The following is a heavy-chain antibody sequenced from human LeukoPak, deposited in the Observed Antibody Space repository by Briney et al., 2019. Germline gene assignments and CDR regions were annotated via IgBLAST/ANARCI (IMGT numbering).Heavy chain of an antibody. D-gene: IGHD3-10*01. CDR3: TRHEEDWNGSGTFDP. CDR2: IRSKANSYAT. Sequence: GGSLRLSCAASGFTFSGSAMHWVRQASGKGLEWVGRIRSKANSYATAYAASVKGRFTISRDDSKNTAYLQMNSLKTEDTAVYYCTRHEEDWNGSGTFDPWGQGTLVTVSS. CDR1: GFTFSGSA. V-gene: IGHV3-73*01. J-gene: IGHJ5*02.